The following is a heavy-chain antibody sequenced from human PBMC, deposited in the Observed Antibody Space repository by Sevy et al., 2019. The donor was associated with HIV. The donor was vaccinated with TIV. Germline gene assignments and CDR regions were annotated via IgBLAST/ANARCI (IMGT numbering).Heavy chain of an antibody. CDR1: GFTFGDYA. V-gene: IGHV3-49*04. D-gene: IGHD3-3*01. Sequence: GGSLRLSCTASGFTFGDYAMSWVRQAPGKGLEWVGFIRSKAYGGTTEYAASVKGRFTISRDDSKSIAYLQMNSLKTEDTAVYYCTTYYAFWSGYYTSPYYFDYWGQGTLVTVSS. CDR2: IRSKAYGGTT. CDR3: TTYYAFWSGYYTSPYYFDY. J-gene: IGHJ4*02.